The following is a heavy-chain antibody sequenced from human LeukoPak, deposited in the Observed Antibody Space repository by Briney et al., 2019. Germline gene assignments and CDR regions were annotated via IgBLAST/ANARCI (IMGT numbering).Heavy chain of an antibody. CDR2: ISGSGGST. CDR3: AKRESPRGYQPTYYFDY. Sequence: LTGGSLRLSCAASGFTFSSYAMSWVRQAPGKGLEWVLAISGSGGSTYYADSVKGRFTISRDNSKNTLYLQMNSLRAEDTAVYYCAKRESPRGYQPTYYFDYWGQGTLVTVSS. J-gene: IGHJ4*02. V-gene: IGHV3-23*01. CDR1: GFTFSSYA. D-gene: IGHD5-12*01.